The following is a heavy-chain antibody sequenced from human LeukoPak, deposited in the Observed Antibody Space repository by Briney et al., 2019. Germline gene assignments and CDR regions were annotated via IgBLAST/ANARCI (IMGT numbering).Heavy chain of an antibody. J-gene: IGHJ4*02. CDR2: ISGSGGST. Sequence: PGGSLRLSCAASGFTFSSYGMSWVRQAPGKGLEWVSAISGSGGSTYYADSVKGRFTISRDNSKKTLYLQMNSLRAEDTAVYYCAKVRGAVVRGESDYWGQGTLVTVSS. CDR3: AKVRGAVVRGESDY. V-gene: IGHV3-23*01. CDR1: GFTFSSYG. D-gene: IGHD3-10*01.